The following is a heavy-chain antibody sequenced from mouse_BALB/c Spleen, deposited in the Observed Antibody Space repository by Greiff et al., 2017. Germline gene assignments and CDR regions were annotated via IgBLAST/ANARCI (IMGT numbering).Heavy chain of an antibody. CDR2: IHYSGST. J-gene: IGHJ4*01. V-gene: IGHV3-1*02. CDR1: GYSITSGYS. CDR3: ARWVYGRTLYYAMDY. Sequence: DVQLQESGPDLVKPSQSLSLTCTVTGYSITSGYSWHWIRQFPGNKLEWLGYIHYSGSTNYNPSLKSRISITRDTSKNQFFLQLNSVTTEDTATYYCARWVYGRTLYYAMDYWGQGTSVTVSS. D-gene: IGHD2-10*02.